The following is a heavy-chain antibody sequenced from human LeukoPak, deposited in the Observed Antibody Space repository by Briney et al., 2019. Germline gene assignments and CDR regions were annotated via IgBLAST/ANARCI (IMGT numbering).Heavy chain of an antibody. V-gene: IGHV1-46*01. J-gene: IGHJ5*02. CDR2: ISPSGGST. D-gene: IGHD5-24*01. CDR3: ARDNSVRDEAWWSNP. Sequence: ASVKVSCKAFGYTFTSDYMHWVRQAPGQGPEWMGVISPSGGSTTYAQKFQGRVTLTRDMSTSTDYLELSSLRSEDTAVYYCARDNSVRDEAWWSNPWGQGTLVTVSS. CDR1: GYTFTSDY.